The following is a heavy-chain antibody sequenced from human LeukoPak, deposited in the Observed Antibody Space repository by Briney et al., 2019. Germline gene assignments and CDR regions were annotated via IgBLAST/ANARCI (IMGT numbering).Heavy chain of an antibody. CDR1: GGSVSSGSYY. CDR3: ARGVVGATFDAFDI. J-gene: IGHJ3*02. Sequence: SETLSLTCTVSGGSVSSGSYYWSWIRQPPGKGLEWIGYIYYSGSTNYNPSLKSRVTTSVDTSKNQFSLKLSSVTAADTAVYYCARGVVGATFDAFDIWGQGTMVTVSS. V-gene: IGHV4-61*01. D-gene: IGHD1-26*01. CDR2: IYYSGST.